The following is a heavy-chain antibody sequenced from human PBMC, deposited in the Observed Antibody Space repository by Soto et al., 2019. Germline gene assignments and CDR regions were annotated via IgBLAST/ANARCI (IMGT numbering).Heavy chain of an antibody. CDR2: ISPNSGGT. Sequence: ASVKVSCKASGYTFTSYGISWVRQAPGQGLEWMGWISPNSGGTNYAQKFQGWVTMTRDTSISTAYMELSRLRSDDTAVYYCARLAAAGTLDYSGQGTLVTVSS. D-gene: IGHD6-13*01. V-gene: IGHV1-2*04. CDR1: GYTFTSYG. J-gene: IGHJ4*02. CDR3: ARLAAAGTLDY.